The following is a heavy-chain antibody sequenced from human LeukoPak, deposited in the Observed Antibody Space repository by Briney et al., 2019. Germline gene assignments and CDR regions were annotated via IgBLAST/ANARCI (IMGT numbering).Heavy chain of an antibody. J-gene: IGHJ5*02. V-gene: IGHV3-53*01. Sequence: GGSLTLSCAASGFTVSSNYMSWVRQAPGKGLEWVSVIYSGGSTYYADSVKGRFTISRDNAKNSLYLQMNSLRAEDTAVYYCARDSDKGWFDPWGQGTLVTVSS. D-gene: IGHD2-15*01. CDR2: IYSGGST. CDR1: GFTVSSNY. CDR3: ARDSDKGWFDP.